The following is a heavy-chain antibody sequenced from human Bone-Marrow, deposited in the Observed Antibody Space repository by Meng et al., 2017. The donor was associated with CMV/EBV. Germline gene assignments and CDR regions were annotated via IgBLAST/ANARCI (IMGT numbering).Heavy chain of an antibody. CDR3: ASSDILTGYYLTPNYFDY. Sequence: TFSSYSMNWGRQAPGKGLEWVSSITSDSSYIYYPDSVRGRFTISRDNAKNSLYLQMNSLRAEDTAVYYCASSDILTGYYLTPNYFDYWGQGTLVTVSS. CDR2: ITSDSSYI. D-gene: IGHD3-9*01. CDR1: TFSSYS. V-gene: IGHV3-21*01. J-gene: IGHJ4*02.